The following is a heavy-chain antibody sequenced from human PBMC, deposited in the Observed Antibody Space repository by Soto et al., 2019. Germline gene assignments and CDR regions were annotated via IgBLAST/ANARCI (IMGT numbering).Heavy chain of an antibody. Sequence: GGSLRLSCAASGFTFSDYHMSWIRQAPGKGLEWVSYISCSSSYTNSADSVRGRFTISIDNAKNSLYLQMNSLRAEDTAVYYCARDENYSDSSGYYGPWFHXWGQATLVTVSX. CDR2: ISCSSSYT. CDR3: ARDENYSDSSGYYGPWFHX. J-gene: IGHJ4*02. D-gene: IGHD3-22*01. V-gene: IGHV3-11*06. CDR1: GFTFSDYH.